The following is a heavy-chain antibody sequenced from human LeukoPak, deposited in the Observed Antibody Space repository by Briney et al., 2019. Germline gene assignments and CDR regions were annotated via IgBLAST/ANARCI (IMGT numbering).Heavy chain of an antibody. J-gene: IGHJ5*02. CDR1: GHSFTVYF. V-gene: IGHV1-2*06. Sequence: ASVRVSFTPSGHSFTVYFIHWVRQAPGQGLEWMGRINPNNGAAKYSRKFEGRVEMTRDGVSKKAYMELTRLKFDDTAVYYCARDCVYASGSPYNWFDPWGQGTLVTVSS. CDR2: INPNNGAA. D-gene: IGHD3-10*01. CDR3: ARDCVYASGSPYNWFDP.